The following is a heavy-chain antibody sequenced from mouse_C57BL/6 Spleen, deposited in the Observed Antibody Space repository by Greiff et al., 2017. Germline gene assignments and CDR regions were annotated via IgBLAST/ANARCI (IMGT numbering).Heavy chain of an antibody. CDR1: GYSITSDY. D-gene: IGHD1-1*01. CDR2: ISYSGST. J-gene: IGHJ1*03. Sequence: EVQLVESGPGLAKPSQTLSLTCSVTGYSITSDYWNWIRKFPGNKLEYMGYISYSGSTYYNPSLKSRISITRDTSKNQYYLQLNSVTTEDTATYYCARRAPYYGSSYGYFDVWGTGTTVTVSS. V-gene: IGHV3-8*01. CDR3: ARRAPYYGSSYGYFDV.